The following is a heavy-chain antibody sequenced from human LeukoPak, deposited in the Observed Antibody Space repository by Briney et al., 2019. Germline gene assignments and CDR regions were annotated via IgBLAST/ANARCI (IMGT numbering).Heavy chain of an antibody. V-gene: IGHV3-23*01. CDR2: IRGSGGGT. CDR1: GFTFSSYA. D-gene: IGHD2-21*02. J-gene: IGHJ4*02. CDR3: AKCGQGVTVVVTASPSDSEY. Sequence: GGSLRLSCAASGFTFSSYAMSWVRQAPGKGLEWVSAIRGSGGGTYYADSVKGRFTISRDSSRNTLYLQMNSLRAEDTAVYYCAKCGQGVTVVVTASPSDSEYWGQGTLVTVSS.